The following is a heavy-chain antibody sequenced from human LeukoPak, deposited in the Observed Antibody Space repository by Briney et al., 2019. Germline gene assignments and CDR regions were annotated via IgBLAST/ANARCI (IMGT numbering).Heavy chain of an antibody. V-gene: IGHV3-23*01. J-gene: IGHJ4*02. Sequence: GGSLRLSCAASGFTFSSYAMSWIRQAPGKGLEWVSYITNSGTTIYYADSVKGRFTISRDNSKNTLYLQMNSLRAEDTAVYYCAKCRAYSSTWGDYFDYWGQGTLVTVSS. CDR1: GFTFSSYA. CDR3: AKCRAYSSTWGDYFDY. CDR2: ITNSGTTI. D-gene: IGHD6-13*01.